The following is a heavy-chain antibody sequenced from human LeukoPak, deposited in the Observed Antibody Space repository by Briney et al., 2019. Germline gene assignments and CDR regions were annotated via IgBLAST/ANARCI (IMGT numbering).Heavy chain of an antibody. J-gene: IGHJ5*02. CDR2: ISHDARTK. CDR1: GFNFDNFA. D-gene: IGHD5-24*01. V-gene: IGHV3-30*04. Sequence: GGSLRLSCVVSGFNFDNFAMHWVRQPLGKGLEWVAVISHDARTKYYADSMKGRITISRDNSKNTLFLQMNNLRTEDTAVYFCARPSPPGDGYNPPDHWGQGTLVTVSS. CDR3: ARPSPPGDGYNPPDH.